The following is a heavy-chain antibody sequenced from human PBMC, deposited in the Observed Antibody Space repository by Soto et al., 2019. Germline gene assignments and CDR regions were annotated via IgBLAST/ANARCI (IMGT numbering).Heavy chain of an antibody. J-gene: IGHJ6*02. D-gene: IGHD3-10*01. CDR1: GGTFSSYA. Sequence: QVQLVQSGAEVKKPGSSVKVSCKASGGTFSSYAISWVRQAPGQGLEWMGGIIPIFGTANYAQKFQGRVTITADESTSTAYMELSSLRSEDTAVYYCARGSLHYYGSGSYVKQPNYGMDVWGQGTTVTVSS. CDR2: IIPIFGTA. V-gene: IGHV1-69*01. CDR3: ARGSLHYYGSGSYVKQPNYGMDV.